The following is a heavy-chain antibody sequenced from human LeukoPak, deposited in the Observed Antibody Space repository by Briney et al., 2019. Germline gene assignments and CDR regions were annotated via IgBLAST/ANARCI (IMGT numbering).Heavy chain of an antibody. D-gene: IGHD4-17*01. CDR1: GFTFSSYS. V-gene: IGHV3-48*01. CDR3: ARVNGDYVEWYFDY. CDR2: ISSSSSTI. J-gene: IGHJ4*02. Sequence: GGSLRLSRAASGFTFSSYSMNWVRQAPGKGLEWVSYISSSSSTIYYADSVKGRFTISRDNAKNSLYLQMNSLRAEDTAVYYCARVNGDYVEWYFDYWGQGTLVTVSS.